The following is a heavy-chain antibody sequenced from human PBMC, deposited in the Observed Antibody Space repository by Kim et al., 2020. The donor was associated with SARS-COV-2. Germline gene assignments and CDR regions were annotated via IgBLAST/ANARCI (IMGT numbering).Heavy chain of an antibody. CDR3: ARAPWLLPDY. CDR2: IYHSGST. V-gene: IGHV4-59*13. Sequence: SETLSLTCTVSGCSITNYFWSWIRQPPGQGLEWIGHIYHSGSTNYNPSLKSRVTISVDTSKNQFSLKLSSVTAADTAVYYCARAPWLLPDYWGQGTLVTVSS. J-gene: IGHJ4*02. D-gene: IGHD2-15*01. CDR1: GCSITNYF.